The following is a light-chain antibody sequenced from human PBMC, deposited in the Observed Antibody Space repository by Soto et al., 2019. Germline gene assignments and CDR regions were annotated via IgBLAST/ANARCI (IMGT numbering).Light chain of an antibody. J-gene: IGKJ1*01. CDR1: QTIGST. Sequence: DVQMTQSPSSLTASVGDRVSITCRASQTIGSTLNWYQQKPGKAPKVLIYGASTLQTGVPSRFSASGSGTVFTLTISSLQRDDFATYYCQHNVSTPPTFGQGTKVE. V-gene: IGKV1-39*01. CDR3: QHNVSTPPT. CDR2: GAS.